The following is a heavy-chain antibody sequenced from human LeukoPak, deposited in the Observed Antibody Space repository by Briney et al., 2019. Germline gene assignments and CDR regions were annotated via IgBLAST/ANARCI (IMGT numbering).Heavy chain of an antibody. CDR2: VNGNNINT. D-gene: IGHD5-24*01. V-gene: IGHV1-18*01. J-gene: IGHJ4*02. CDR3: ARSQWDGYNDFDY. Sequence: GASVKVSCKTSGFTLAHFGLSWVRQAPGQGLEWMGWVNGNNINTNYAQKFQGRVTMTSDTSTATVRMELRNLRSDDTAVYYCARSQWDGYNDFDYWGQGTLVTVSS. CDR1: GFTLAHFG.